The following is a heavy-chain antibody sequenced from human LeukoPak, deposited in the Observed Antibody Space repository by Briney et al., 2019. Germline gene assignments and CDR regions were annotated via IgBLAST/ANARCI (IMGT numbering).Heavy chain of an antibody. Sequence: GGSLRLSCAASGFTFSSHWMHWVRQAPGKGLVWVSRISSDGSSTSFADSVKGRFTISRDNSKNTLYLQMNSLRAEDTAVYYCAKESDSLRVYGYFDYWGQGTLVTVSS. V-gene: IGHV3-74*01. CDR3: AKESDSLRVYGYFDY. CDR1: GFTFSSHW. CDR2: ISSDGSST. J-gene: IGHJ4*02. D-gene: IGHD3-22*01.